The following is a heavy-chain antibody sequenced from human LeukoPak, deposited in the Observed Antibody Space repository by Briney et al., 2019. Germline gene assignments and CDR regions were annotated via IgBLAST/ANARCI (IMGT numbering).Heavy chain of an antibody. D-gene: IGHD4-23*01. V-gene: IGHV4-30-4*08. CDR2: IYYSGST. CDR3: ATTRATVVTEMAFDI. J-gene: IGHJ3*02. CDR1: GGSISSGDYY. Sequence: SETLSLTCTVSGGSISSGDYYWSWIRQPPGKGLEWIGYIYYSGSTYYNPSLKSRVTMSVDTSKNQFSLKLSSVTAADTAVYYCATTRATVVTEMAFDIWGQGTMVTVSS.